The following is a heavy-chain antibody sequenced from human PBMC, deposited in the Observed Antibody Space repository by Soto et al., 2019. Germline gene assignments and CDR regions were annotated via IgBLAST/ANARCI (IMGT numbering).Heavy chain of an antibody. CDR3: ARLEGLATISYYFDF. CDR1: GDSINSDKYY. D-gene: IGHD3-9*01. Sequence: PSETLSLTCSVSGDSINSDKYYWGWIRQPPGKGLEWIGSIYFRGNTYYNTSLQTRVTISLDKSKSQFSLKLNSVTAADSAVYFCARLEGLATISYYFDFWGQGALVTVSS. CDR2: IYFRGNT. J-gene: IGHJ4*02. V-gene: IGHV4-39*01.